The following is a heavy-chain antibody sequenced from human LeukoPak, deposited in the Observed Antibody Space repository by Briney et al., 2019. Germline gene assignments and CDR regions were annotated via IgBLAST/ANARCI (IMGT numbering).Heavy chain of an antibody. V-gene: IGHV1-2*02. CDR3: ARDAYSSVDS. Sequence: ASVKVSCKASGYTFTGYYMHWVRQAPGQGLEWMGWINPNSGATLNAQKFQGRVTMTRDTSISTAYMELGGLTSDDTAVYYCARDAYSSVDSWGQGTLVTVSS. CDR1: GYTFTGYY. CDR2: INPNSGAT. D-gene: IGHD6-19*01. J-gene: IGHJ4*02.